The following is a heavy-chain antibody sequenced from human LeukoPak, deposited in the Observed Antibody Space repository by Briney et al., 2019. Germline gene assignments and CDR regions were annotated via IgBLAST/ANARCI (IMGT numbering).Heavy chain of an antibody. CDR3: ANEDGNSGDAFDI. Sequence: GGSLRLSCAASGFTFSNYAMSWVRQAPGKGLGWVSGISGSGGSTFYADSVKGRFTISRENSKKTLYLQMNSLRAEDTAIYYCANEDGNSGDAFDIWGQGTMVTVPS. J-gene: IGHJ3*02. CDR1: GFTFSNYA. V-gene: IGHV3-23*01. D-gene: IGHD4-23*01. CDR2: ISGSGGST.